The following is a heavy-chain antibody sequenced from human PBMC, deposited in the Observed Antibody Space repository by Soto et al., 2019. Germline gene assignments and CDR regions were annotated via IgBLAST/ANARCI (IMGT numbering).Heavy chain of an antibody. CDR2: ISWNSGSR. Sequence: GGSLRLSCAASGFKFDDYAMHWVRQGPGKGLEWVSGISWNSGSRDYADSVKGRFTISRDNAKKSMYLQMYGLKSEDTAVYYCAKMDSGSYFGSLDYWGQGTVVTVSS. D-gene: IGHD1-26*01. CDR3: AKMDSGSYFGSLDY. CDR1: GFKFDDYA. J-gene: IGHJ4*02. V-gene: IGHV3-9*01.